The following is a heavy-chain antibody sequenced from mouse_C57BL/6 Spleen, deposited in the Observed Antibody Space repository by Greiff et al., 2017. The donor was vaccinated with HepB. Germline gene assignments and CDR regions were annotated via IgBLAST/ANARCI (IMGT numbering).Heavy chain of an antibody. J-gene: IGHJ4*01. CDR1: GFTFSDAW. V-gene: IGHV6-6*01. Sequence: EVMLVESGGGLVQPGGSMKLSCAASGFTFSDAWMDWVRQSPEKGLEWVAAIRNKANNHATYYAESVKGRFTISRDDSKSSVYLQMNSLRAEDTGIYYCMGYAMDYWGQGTSVTVSS. CDR2: IRNKANNHAT. CDR3: MGYAMDY.